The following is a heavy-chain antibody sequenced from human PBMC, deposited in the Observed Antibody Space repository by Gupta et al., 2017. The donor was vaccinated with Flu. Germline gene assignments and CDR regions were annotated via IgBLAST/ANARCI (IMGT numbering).Heavy chain of an antibody. CDR2: ILPVAGIT. J-gene: IGHJ1*01. CDR1: GGTFRNYP. Sequence: QVQLVQSGAEVEKPGSSVKISCKASGGTFRNYPIIWVRQAPGQGLEWIGGILPVAGITNYAQTLQGRVTLTADESTRTVYMDLRSXRXEDTAVXYCVRPTPCGGDCYYFQHWGQGTLVIVSS. D-gene: IGHD2-21*02. CDR3: VRPTPCGGDCYYFQH. V-gene: IGHV1-69*01.